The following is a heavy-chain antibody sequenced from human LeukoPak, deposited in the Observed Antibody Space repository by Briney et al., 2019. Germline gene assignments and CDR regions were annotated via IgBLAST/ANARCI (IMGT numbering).Heavy chain of an antibody. CDR3: ARDVLTGYKHNWFDP. V-gene: IGHV4-61*02. D-gene: IGHD3-9*01. Sequence: PSETLSLTCTVSGGSISSGSYYWSWIRQPAGKGLEWIGRIYTSGSTNYNPSLKSRVTISVDTSKNQFSLKLSSVTAADTAVYYCARDVLTGYKHNWFDPWGQGTLVTVSS. CDR1: GGSISSGSYY. J-gene: IGHJ5*02. CDR2: IYTSGST.